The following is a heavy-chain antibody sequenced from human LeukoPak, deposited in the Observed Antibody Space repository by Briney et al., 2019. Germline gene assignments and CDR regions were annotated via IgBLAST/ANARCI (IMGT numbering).Heavy chain of an antibody. CDR1: GGSISSYY. V-gene: IGHV4-4*07. CDR2: IYTSGST. CDR3: ARGYSSGWYLWFDP. D-gene: IGHD6-19*01. J-gene: IGHJ5*02. Sequence: SETLSLTCTVSGGSISSYYWSWIRQPAGKGLEWIGRIYTSGSTNYNPSLKSRVTMSVDTSKNQFSLKLSSVTAADTAVYYCARGYSSGWYLWFDPWGQGTLVTVSS.